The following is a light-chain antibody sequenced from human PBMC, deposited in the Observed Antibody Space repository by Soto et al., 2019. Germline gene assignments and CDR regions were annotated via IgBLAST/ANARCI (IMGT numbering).Light chain of an antibody. CDR2: DAS. CDR1: QDISNY. Sequence: DIQMTQSPSSLSASVGDRVTITCQASQDISNYLNWYQQKPGKAPKILIYDASVLEAGVPSRFSGGGSGTHFTLTISSLQAEDGATYYCQQFDNLPLTFGGGTKLEIK. V-gene: IGKV1-33*01. J-gene: IGKJ4*01. CDR3: QQFDNLPLT.